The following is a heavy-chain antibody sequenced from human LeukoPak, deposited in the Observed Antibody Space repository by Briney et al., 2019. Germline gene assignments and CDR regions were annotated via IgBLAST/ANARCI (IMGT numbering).Heavy chain of an antibody. Sequence: KPGGSLRLSCASSGFTLSDYYMSWIRQAPGKGLEWVSHISGSSTYTNYADSVKGRFTISRDNANNSLYLQMNSLTAEDTAVFYCARVGSRGYYFDYWGQGTLVSVSS. V-gene: IGHV3-11*06. CDR1: GFTLSDYY. CDR3: ARVGSRGYYFDY. J-gene: IGHJ4*02. D-gene: IGHD1-26*01. CDR2: ISGSSTYT.